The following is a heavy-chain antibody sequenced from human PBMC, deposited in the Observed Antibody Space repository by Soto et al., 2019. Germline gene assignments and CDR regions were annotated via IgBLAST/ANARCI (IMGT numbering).Heavy chain of an antibody. CDR1: GFTFTKAY. CDR3: ATEGGYAGSNFYGAY. CDR2: IKGSHAGGTT. D-gene: IGHD3-16*01. Sequence: EVQLVESGGGLVEPGGSIRLSCVASGFTFTKAYMTWVRQAPGKGLEWVGRIKGSHAGGTTDYATSVKGRFTISRVDSENMLYLQMNRLNTEYTALYYWATEGGYAGSNFYGAYWGQGTLVTVSS. V-gene: IGHV3-15*01. J-gene: IGHJ4*02.